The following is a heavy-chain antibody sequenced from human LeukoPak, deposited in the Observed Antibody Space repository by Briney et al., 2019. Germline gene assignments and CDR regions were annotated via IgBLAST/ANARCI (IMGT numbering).Heavy chain of an antibody. V-gene: IGHV4-59*01. Sequence: SETLSLTCTVSGGPISSYYWSWIRQPPGKGLEWIGYIYYSGSTNYNPSLKSRVTISVDTSKNQFSLKLSSVTAADTAVYYCARQMATIDSGAFDIWGQGTMVTVSS. CDR1: GGPISSYY. CDR3: ARQMATIDSGAFDI. D-gene: IGHD5-24*01. J-gene: IGHJ3*02. CDR2: IYYSGST.